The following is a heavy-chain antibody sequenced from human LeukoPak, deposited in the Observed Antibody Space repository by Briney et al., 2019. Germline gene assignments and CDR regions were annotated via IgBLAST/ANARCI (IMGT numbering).Heavy chain of an antibody. V-gene: IGHV1-46*01. CDR2: INPSGGST. CDR1: GYIFTSYY. J-gene: IGHJ4*02. Sequence: GASVKVSFTASGYIFTSYYIHWVRQAPGQGLEWMGIINPSGGSTSYEQKFQGRVTMTSQTSTSTVYMELNSLTSDDTAMYYCARTMVRGVNYYFDYWGQGTLVTVSS. CDR3: ARTMVRGVNYYFDY. D-gene: IGHD3-10*01.